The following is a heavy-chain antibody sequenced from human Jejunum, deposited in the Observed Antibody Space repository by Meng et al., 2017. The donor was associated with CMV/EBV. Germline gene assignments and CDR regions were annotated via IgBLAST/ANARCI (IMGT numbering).Heavy chain of an antibody. D-gene: IGHD4/OR15-4a*01. J-gene: IGHJ4*02. CDR1: GSIIGYY. CDR3: ARQYTYSYDANGNELDH. Sequence: GSIIGYYFNWIRQPPGKGLEWIGSVYYTGRTNYNPSLKSRVTISVDTSKNQFSLKLSSVTAADTAVYYCARQYTYSYDANGNELDHWGQGTLVTVSS. CDR2: VYYTGRT. V-gene: IGHV4-59*01.